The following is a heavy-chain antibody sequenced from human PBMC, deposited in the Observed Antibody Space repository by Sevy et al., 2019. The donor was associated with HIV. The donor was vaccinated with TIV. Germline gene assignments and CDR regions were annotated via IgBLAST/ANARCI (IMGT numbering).Heavy chain of an antibody. CDR3: AREGGVAKTGDHDAFDI. CDR2: IIPIFGTP. CDR1: GDTFSTYG. Sequence: ASVKVSCKASGDTFSTYGLSWVRQAPGQGLEWMGGIIPIFGTPNYAQKFQGRVTITADESASTAYVELSSLRSEDTALYYCAREGGVAKTGDHDAFDIWGHGTLVTVSS. D-gene: IGHD7-27*01. V-gene: IGHV1-69*13. J-gene: IGHJ3*02.